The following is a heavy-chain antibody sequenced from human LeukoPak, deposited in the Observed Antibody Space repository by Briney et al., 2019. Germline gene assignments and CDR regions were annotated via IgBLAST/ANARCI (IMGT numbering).Heavy chain of an antibody. Sequence: PSETLSLTCAVSGGSISSGGYSWSWIRQPPGKGLEWIGYIYYSGSTYYNPSLKSRVTISVDTSKNQFSLKLSSVTAADTAVYYCARQTYGSGTGEGNWFNPWGQGTLVTVSS. CDR3: ARQTYGSGTGEGNWFNP. CDR1: GGSISSGGYS. D-gene: IGHD3-10*01. J-gene: IGHJ5*02. CDR2: IYYSGST. V-gene: IGHV4-30-4*07.